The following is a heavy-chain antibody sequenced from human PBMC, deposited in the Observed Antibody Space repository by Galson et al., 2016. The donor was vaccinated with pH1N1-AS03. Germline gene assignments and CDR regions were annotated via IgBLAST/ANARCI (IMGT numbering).Heavy chain of an antibody. Sequence: ETLSLTCSVSNGSISRFYWYWIRQPAGKTLERIGRIYTSGSTNYNPSLKSRVTMSVDASKNQCSLKMTSMTAADTGVYYCARSTGVDWTNRYFSYMDVWGKGTRVTVSS. CDR2: IYTSGST. J-gene: IGHJ6*03. D-gene: IGHD3-9*01. V-gene: IGHV4-4*07. CDR1: NGSISRFY. CDR3: ARSTGVDWTNRYFSYMDV.